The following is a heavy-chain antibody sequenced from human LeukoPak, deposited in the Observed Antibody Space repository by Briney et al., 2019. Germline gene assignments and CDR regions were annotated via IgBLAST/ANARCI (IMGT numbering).Heavy chain of an antibody. J-gene: IGHJ6*03. Sequence: PGGSLRLSCAASGFTFSSYWMSWVRQAPGKGLEWVANIKQDGSEKYYVDSEKGRFTISRDNAKNSLYLQMNSLRAEDTAVYYCAKEGIVVAAGGYYYYYYYMDVWGKGTTVTVSS. D-gene: IGHD2-2*01. CDR1: GFTFSSYW. CDR2: IKQDGSEK. V-gene: IGHV3-7*01. CDR3: AKEGIVVAAGGYYYYYYYMDV.